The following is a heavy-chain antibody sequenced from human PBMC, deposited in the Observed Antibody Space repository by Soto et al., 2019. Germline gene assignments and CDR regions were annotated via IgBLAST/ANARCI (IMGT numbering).Heavy chain of an antibody. J-gene: IGHJ6*02. D-gene: IGHD6-19*01. CDR3: ARLIAVAGGYYYYGMDV. CDR1: GYTFTSYG. V-gene: IGHV1-18*01. Sequence: ASVKVSCKASGYTFTSYGISWVRQAPGQGLEWMGWISAYNGNTNYAQKLQGRVTMTTDTSTSTAYMELRSLRSDDTAVYYCARLIAVAGGYYYYGMDVWGQGTTVTVSS. CDR2: ISAYNGNT.